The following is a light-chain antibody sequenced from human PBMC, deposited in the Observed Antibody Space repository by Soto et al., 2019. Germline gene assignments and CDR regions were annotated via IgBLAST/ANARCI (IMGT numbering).Light chain of an antibody. CDR1: QSINSY. Sequence: DIQMTQSPSSLSASVGDRVTITCRESQSINSYLNWYQQKPGKAPKLLIYAASSLQSGVPSRFSGSGSGTDFALTISSLQPEDFATYYCQQSYSTPLYTFGQGTKLEIK. CDR3: QQSYSTPLYT. CDR2: AAS. V-gene: IGKV1-39*01. J-gene: IGKJ2*01.